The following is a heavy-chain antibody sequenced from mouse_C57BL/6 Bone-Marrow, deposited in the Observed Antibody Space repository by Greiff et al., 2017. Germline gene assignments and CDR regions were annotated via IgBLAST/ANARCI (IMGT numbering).Heavy chain of an antibody. CDR3: ARSFSDWYFDY. CDR2: IDPSDSYT. D-gene: IGHD1-2*01. V-gene: IGHV1-50*01. CDR1: GYTFTSYW. J-gene: IGHJ2*01. Sequence: VQLQQPGAELVKPGASVKLSCKASGYTFTSYWMQWVKQRPGQGLEWIGEIDPSDSYTNYDQKFKGKATLTVDTASSPAYMQLSSLTSEDSAVYYCARSFSDWYFDYWGQGTTLTVSS.